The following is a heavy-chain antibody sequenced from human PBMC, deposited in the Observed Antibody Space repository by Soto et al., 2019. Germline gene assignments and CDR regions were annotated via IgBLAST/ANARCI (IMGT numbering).Heavy chain of an antibody. CDR1: GGSFGSGSNY. Sequence: SETLSLTCTVSGGSFGSGSNYWSWIRHHPGRGLEWIGHIFDRGSTDYNPSLKSRVSISIDTSQSQFSLRLSSVTAADTAVYYCVSGATLFDYWGQGTLVTVSS. CDR2: IFDRGST. CDR3: VSGATLFDY. J-gene: IGHJ4*02. V-gene: IGHV4-31*03. D-gene: IGHD1-26*01.